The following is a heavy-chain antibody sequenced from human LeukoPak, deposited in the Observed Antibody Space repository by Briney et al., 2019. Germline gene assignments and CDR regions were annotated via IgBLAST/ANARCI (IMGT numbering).Heavy chain of an antibody. CDR1: GASIISGGYY. D-gene: IGHD2-21*02. CDR2: IYYTGST. CDR3: ARDPIAYCGADCYSD. Sequence: SETLSLTCTVSGASIISGGYYWSWIRQHPGKGLEWIGYIYYTGSTYCNPSLKNRLTISIDTSKSQFSLKLTSVTAADTAVYYCARDPIAYCGADCYSDWGQGTLVTVSS. J-gene: IGHJ4*02. V-gene: IGHV4-31*03.